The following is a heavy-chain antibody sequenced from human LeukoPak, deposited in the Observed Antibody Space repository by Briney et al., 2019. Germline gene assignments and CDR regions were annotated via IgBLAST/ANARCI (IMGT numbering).Heavy chain of an antibody. J-gene: IGHJ4*02. Sequence: ASVKVSCKASGYTSTSYDINWVRQATGQGLEWMGWMNPNSGSTGYAQKFQGRVTITRNTSISTAYMELSGLRSEDTAVYYYARGRSTGYPYYFEYWGQGTLVTVSS. V-gene: IGHV1-8*03. D-gene: IGHD5-12*01. CDR2: MNPNSGST. CDR3: ARGRSTGYPYYFEY. CDR1: GYTSTSYD.